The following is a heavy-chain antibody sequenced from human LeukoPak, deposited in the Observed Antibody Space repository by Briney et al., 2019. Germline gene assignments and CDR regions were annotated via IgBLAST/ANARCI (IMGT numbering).Heavy chain of an antibody. V-gene: IGHV1-46*01. D-gene: IGHD2-2*01. CDR3: ARGGSTAGLKYNWFDP. J-gene: IGHJ5*02. Sequence: ASVKVSCKASGYTFTSYYMHWVRQAPGQGLEWMGIINPSGGSTSYAQKFQGRVTMTRDTSTSTVYMELSSLRSEDTAVYYCARGGSTAGLKYNWFDPWGQGTLVTVSS. CDR1: GYTFTSYY. CDR2: INPSGGST.